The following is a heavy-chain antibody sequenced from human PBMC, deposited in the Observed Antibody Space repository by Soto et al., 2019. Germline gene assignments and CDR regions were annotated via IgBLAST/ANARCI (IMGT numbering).Heavy chain of an antibody. J-gene: IGHJ4*02. CDR3: ARVDYGGNSGLFDY. CDR2: IYYSGST. Sequence: SETLSLTCTVSGGSISSYYWSWIRQPPGKGLEWIGYIYYSGSTNYNPSLKSRVTISVDTSKNQFSLKLSSVTAADTAVYYCARVDYGGNSGLFDYWGQGTLVTGSS. CDR1: GGSISSYY. V-gene: IGHV4-59*01. D-gene: IGHD4-17*01.